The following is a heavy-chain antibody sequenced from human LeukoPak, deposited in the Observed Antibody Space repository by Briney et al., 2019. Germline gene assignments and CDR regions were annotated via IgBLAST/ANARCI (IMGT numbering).Heavy chain of an antibody. V-gene: IGHV3-23*01. CDR2: ISASGTT. CDR1: GFTFSSDA. D-gene: IGHD1-1*01. J-gene: IGHJ6*03. CDR3: AKTPGGYYMEV. Sequence: GSLRLSSAASGFTFSSDAMSWVRQAPREGLEWVSLISASGTTYYANTATVRFTISRDNYKDTLCLQMNSLRPEDTALYYCAKTPGGYYMEVWGKGTTVTVSS.